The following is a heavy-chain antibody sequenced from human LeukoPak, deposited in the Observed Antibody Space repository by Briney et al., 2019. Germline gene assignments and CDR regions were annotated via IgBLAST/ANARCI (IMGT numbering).Heavy chain of an antibody. CDR1: GYTFTSYG. D-gene: IGHD5-12*01. CDR3: ARDRERVVATMGYY. J-gene: IGHJ4*02. V-gene: IGHV1-18*01. Sequence: ASVKVSCKASGYTFTSYGISWVRQAPGQGLEWMGWISAYNGNTNYAQKLQGRVTITTDTSTSTAFMELRSLRSDDTAVYYCARDRERVVATMGYYWGQGTLVTVSS. CDR2: ISAYNGNT.